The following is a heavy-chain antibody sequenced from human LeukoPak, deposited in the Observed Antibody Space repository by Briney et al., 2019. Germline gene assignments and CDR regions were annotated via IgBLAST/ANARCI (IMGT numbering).Heavy chain of an antibody. J-gene: IGHJ4*02. Sequence: GGSLTLSCAASGFTFSSYAMSWIRQAPGKGLDWVSAISGSGGSTYYADSVKGRFTISRDSSKNTLYLHLNSLRAADTAVYYCAKDEGILDDWGQGTLVTVSS. CDR1: GFTFSSYA. CDR3: AKDEGILDD. V-gene: IGHV3-23*01. D-gene: IGHD6-13*01. CDR2: ISGSGGST.